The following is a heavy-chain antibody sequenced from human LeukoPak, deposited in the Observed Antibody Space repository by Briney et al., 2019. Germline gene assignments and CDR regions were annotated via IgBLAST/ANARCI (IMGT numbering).Heavy chain of an antibody. Sequence: GRSLRLSCAASGFTFSSYAMHWVRQAPGKGLEWVAVISYDGSNKYYADSVKGRFTISRDNSKNTLYLQMNSLRAEDTAVYYCASGGPDCSGGSCYRGGGGYYFDYWGQGTLVTVSS. CDR2: ISYDGSNK. J-gene: IGHJ4*02. V-gene: IGHV3-30*04. D-gene: IGHD2-15*01. CDR1: GFTFSSYA. CDR3: ASGGPDCSGGSCYRGGGGYYFDY.